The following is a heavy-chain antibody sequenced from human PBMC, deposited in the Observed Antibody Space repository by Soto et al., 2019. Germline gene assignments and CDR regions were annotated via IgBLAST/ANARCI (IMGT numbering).Heavy chain of an antibody. Sequence: ASVKVSCKSSGHSSTHNGISWVRRAPGQGLEWMGWININRGDVNHAPKFQGKVTLTTDTSTTTSYMELRSLRLDDTAIYFCATDDMNRGRFDFWGHGTLVTVSS. J-gene: IGHJ4*01. CDR2: ININRGDV. CDR3: ATDDMNRGRFDF. V-gene: IGHV1-18*01. CDR1: GHSSTHNG.